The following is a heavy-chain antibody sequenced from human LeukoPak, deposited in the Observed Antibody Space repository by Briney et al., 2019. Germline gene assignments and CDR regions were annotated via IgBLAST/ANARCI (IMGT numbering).Heavy chain of an antibody. Sequence: PSGTLSLTCAVSGGSISSSNWWSWVRQPPGKGLEWIGEIYHSGSTNYNPSLKSRVTISVDKSKNQFSLKLSSVTAADTAVYYCARDQYCSGGSCYSLGFDLWGRGTLVTVSS. CDR3: ARDQYCSGGSCYSLGFDL. J-gene: IGHJ2*01. CDR2: IYHSGST. V-gene: IGHV4-4*02. CDR1: GGSISSSNW. D-gene: IGHD2-15*01.